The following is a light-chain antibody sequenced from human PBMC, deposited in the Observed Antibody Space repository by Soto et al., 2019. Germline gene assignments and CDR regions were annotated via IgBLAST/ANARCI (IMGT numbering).Light chain of an antibody. CDR1: QTVRNNY. Sequence: EFVFAQSPGTLSLSPGERAALSCRCSQTVRNNYLAWYQQKPGQAPRLLIYDASSRATGIPDRFSGGGSGTDYTLTITNLEPEDFAIYYCQQRSSWPWTFGQGTKVDIK. V-gene: IGKV3D-20*02. J-gene: IGKJ1*01. CDR3: QQRSSWPWT. CDR2: DAS.